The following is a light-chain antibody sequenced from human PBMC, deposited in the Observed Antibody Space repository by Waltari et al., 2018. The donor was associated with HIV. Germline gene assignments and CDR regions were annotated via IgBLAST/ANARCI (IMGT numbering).Light chain of an antibody. Sequence: EIVMTQSPATLSVSPGERVTLSCRASRNVNNNLAWYQQQPGQAPRLLIYGASTRATGLPARFSGSGSGTEFTLTISSLHSEDFAVYYCQQYDKWPLTFGGGTKVEIK. CDR2: GAS. CDR1: RNVNNN. V-gene: IGKV3-15*01. CDR3: QQYDKWPLT. J-gene: IGKJ4*01.